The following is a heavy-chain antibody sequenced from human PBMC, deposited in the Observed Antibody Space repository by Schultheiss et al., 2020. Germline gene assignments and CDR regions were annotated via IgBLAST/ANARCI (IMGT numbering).Heavy chain of an antibody. V-gene: IGHV4-59*01. Sequence: SETLSLTCTVSGGSMSYYYWSWIRQPPGKGLEWIGYIYYSGSTNYNPSLKSRVTISVDTSKNQFSLKLSSVTAADTAVYYCARATGTTFYFYYYYYMDVWGKGTTVTVSS. J-gene: IGHJ6*03. CDR2: IYYSGST. CDR1: GGSMSYYY. CDR3: ARATGTTFYFYYYYYMDV. D-gene: IGHD1-1*01.